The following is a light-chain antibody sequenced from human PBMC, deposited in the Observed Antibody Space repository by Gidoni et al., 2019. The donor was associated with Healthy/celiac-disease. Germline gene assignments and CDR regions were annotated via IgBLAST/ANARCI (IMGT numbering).Light chain of an antibody. CDR1: QSVSSN. Sequence: EIVMTQSPATLSVSQGERATLPCRASQSVSSNLAWYQQKPGQAPRLLIYGAYTRATGIPARFSGSGSGTEFTLTISSLQSEDFAVYYCQQYNNWPPFLTFXGXTKVEIK. J-gene: IGKJ4*01. CDR3: QQYNNWPPFLT. V-gene: IGKV3-15*01. CDR2: GAY.